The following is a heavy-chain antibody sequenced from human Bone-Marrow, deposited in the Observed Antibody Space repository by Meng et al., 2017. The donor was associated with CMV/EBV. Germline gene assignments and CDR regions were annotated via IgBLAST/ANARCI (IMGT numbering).Heavy chain of an antibody. D-gene: IGHD3-22*01. CDR3: ARVGRGVVITPYWYFDL. CDR2: ITALFNTS. Sequence: SVKVSCKASGGTFSSYTISWVRQAPGQGLEWMGGITALFNTSNYPQKFQGRVTFTTDESTSTAYLELSSLRFEDTAVYYCARVGRGVVITPYWYFDLWGRGTLVTVSS. V-gene: IGHV1-69*05. CDR1: GGTFSSYT. J-gene: IGHJ2*01.